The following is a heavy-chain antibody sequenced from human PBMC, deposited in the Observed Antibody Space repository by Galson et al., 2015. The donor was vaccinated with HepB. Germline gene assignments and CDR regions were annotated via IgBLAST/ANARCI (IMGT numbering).Heavy chain of an antibody. Sequence: ETLSLTCTVSGGSISSYYWCWIRRPPGKGLEWIGYIYYSGSTNYNPSLKSRVTISVDTSKNQFSLKLSSVTAADTAVYYCARQPHDLRLLGSFDIWGQGTMVTVSS. D-gene: IGHD2-21*02. CDR2: IYYSGST. CDR1: GGSISSYY. V-gene: IGHV4-59*08. J-gene: IGHJ3*02. CDR3: ARQPHDLRLLGSFDI.